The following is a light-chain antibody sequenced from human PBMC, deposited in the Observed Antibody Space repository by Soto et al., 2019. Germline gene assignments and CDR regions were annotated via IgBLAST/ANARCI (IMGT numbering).Light chain of an antibody. J-gene: IGKJ1*01. Sequence: EIVMTQSPATLPVSPGERATLSCRASQSVSSNLAWYQQKPGQAPRLLTYGASTRATGIPARFSGSGSGTEFTLTISSLQSEDFAVYYCQQYNNWPRTFGQGTKVDIK. CDR3: QQYNNWPRT. CDR2: GAS. V-gene: IGKV3-15*01. CDR1: QSVSSN.